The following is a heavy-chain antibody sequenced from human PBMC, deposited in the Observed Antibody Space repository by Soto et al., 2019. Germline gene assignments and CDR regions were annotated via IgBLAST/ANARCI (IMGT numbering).Heavy chain of an antibody. D-gene: IGHD1-7*01. V-gene: IGHV1-69*02. Sequence: QVQLVQSGAEVKKPGSSVKVSCKASGGTFSSYTISWVRQAPGQGLEWMGRIIPILGIANYAQKFQGRVTITADKSTSTAYMELSSLRSEDTAVYYCARGPTGTTYKRLRIDAFDIWGQGTMVTVSS. CDR1: GGTFSSYT. CDR2: IIPILGIA. CDR3: ARGPTGTTYKRLRIDAFDI. J-gene: IGHJ3*02.